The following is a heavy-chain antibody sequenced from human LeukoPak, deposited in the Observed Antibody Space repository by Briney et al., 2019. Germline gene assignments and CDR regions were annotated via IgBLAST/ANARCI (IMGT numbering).Heavy chain of an antibody. J-gene: IGHJ5*02. D-gene: IGHD3-9*01. CDR1: GDSISSRSYY. Sequence: SETLSLTCTVSGDSISSRSYYWGWIRQPPGKGLEWIGRIYTSGSTNYNPSLKSRVTMSVDTSKNQFSLKLSSVTAADTAVYYCARDARIAGVLTGYYLNWFDPWGQGTLVSVSS. CDR2: IYTSGST. CDR3: ARDARIAGVLTGYYLNWFDP. V-gene: IGHV4-39*07.